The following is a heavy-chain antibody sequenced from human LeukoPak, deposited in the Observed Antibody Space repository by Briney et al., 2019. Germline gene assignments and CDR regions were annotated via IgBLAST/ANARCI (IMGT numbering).Heavy chain of an antibody. D-gene: IGHD6-19*01. V-gene: IGHV3-49*04. J-gene: IGHJ4*02. CDR2: IRSKAYGGTT. CDR3: TRVAVPFFDY. CDR1: GFTFGDYA. Sequence: GRSLRLSCTASGFTFGDYAMSWVRQAPGKGLEWVGFIRSKAYGGTTEYAASVKGRFTISRDDSKSNAYLQMNSLKTEDTAVYYCTRVAVPFFDYWGQGTLVTVSS.